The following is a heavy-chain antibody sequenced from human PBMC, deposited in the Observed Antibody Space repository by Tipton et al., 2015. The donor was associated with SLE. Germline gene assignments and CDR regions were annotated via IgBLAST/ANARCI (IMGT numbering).Heavy chain of an antibody. CDR3: ARSRAMADDAFDI. J-gene: IGHJ3*02. CDR1: GGSISSNSYY. V-gene: IGHV4-61*09. CDR2: IYASGGT. D-gene: IGHD5-18*01. Sequence: TLSLTCTVSGGSISSNSYYWSWIRQPAGKGLEWIGHIYASGGTNYNPSLKSRVTISVDTSKNQFSLKLSSVTAADTAVYYCARSRAMADDAFDIWGQGTMVTDSS.